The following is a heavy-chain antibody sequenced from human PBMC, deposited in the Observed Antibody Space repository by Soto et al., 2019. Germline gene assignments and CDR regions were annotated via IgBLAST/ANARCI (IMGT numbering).Heavy chain of an antibody. V-gene: IGHV3-15*07. CDR1: GFTFSNAW. CDR3: TSPGGASSSWYRSDYYYYGMDV. J-gene: IGHJ6*02. CDR2: IKSKTDGGTT. Sequence: GGSLRLSCAASGFTFSNAWMNWVRQAPGKGLEWVGRIKSKTDGGTTDYAAPVKGRFTISRDDSKNTLYLQMNSLKTEDTAVYYCTSPGGASSSWYRSDYYYYGMDVWGQGTTVTVSS. D-gene: IGHD6-13*01.